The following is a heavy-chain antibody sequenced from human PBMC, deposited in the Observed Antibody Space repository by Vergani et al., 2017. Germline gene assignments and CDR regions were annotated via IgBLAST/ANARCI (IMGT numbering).Heavy chain of an antibody. D-gene: IGHD3-3*01. CDR1: GGSISSYY. V-gene: IGHV4-59*01. Sequence: QVQLQESGPGLVKPSETLSLTCTVSGGSISSYYWRWIRQPPGKGLEWIGYIYYSGSTNYNPSLKSRVTISVETSKNQFSLKLSSVNAADTAVYYCARGGYDFWSGLYGMDVWGQGTTVTVSS. CDR3: ARGGYDFWSGLYGMDV. CDR2: IYYSGST. J-gene: IGHJ6*02.